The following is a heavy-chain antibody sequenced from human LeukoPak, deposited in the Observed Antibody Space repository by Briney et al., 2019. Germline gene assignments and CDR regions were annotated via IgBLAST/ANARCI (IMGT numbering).Heavy chain of an antibody. Sequence: GGSLRLSCAASGFTFSSYAMSWVRQAPGKGLEWVSAISGSGGSTYYADSVKGRFTISRDNSKNTLYLQMNSLRAEDTAVYYCAKEGGWDYYDSSGYDYWGQGTLVTVSS. CDR3: AKEGGWDYYDSSGYDY. V-gene: IGHV3-23*01. J-gene: IGHJ4*02. CDR2: ISGSGGST. D-gene: IGHD3-22*01. CDR1: GFTFSSYA.